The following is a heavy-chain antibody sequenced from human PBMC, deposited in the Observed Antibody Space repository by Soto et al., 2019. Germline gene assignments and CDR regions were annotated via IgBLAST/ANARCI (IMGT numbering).Heavy chain of an antibody. CDR2: IWYDGSNK. V-gene: IGHV3-33*01. D-gene: IGHD5-18*01. Sequence: PGGSLRLSCAASGFTFSSYGMDWVRQAPGKGLEWVAVIWYDGSNKYYADSVKGRFTISRDNSKNTLYLQMNSLRAEDTAVYYCARGAEGIRHSYVGYYYYGMDVWGQGTTVTVSS. CDR1: GFTFSSYG. J-gene: IGHJ6*02. CDR3: ARGAEGIRHSYVGYYYYGMDV.